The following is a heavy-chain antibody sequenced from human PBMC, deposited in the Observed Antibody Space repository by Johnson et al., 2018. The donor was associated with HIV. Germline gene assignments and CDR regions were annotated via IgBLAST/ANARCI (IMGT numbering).Heavy chain of an antibody. CDR3: ARDTSGEGRAFDI. CDR1: GFTFDDYA. CDR2: ISWNGGST. J-gene: IGHJ3*02. V-gene: IGHV3-9*03. Sequence: VQLVESGGGLVQPGWSLRLSCAASGFTFDDYAMHWVRQAPGKGLEWVSGISWNGGSTGYADSVKGRFTISRDNSKNTLYLQMGSLRADDMAVYYCARDTSGEGRAFDIWGQGTMVTVSS. D-gene: IGHD3-10*01.